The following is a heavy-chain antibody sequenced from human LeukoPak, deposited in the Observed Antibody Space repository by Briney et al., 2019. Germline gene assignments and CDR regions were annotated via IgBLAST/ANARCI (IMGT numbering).Heavy chain of an antibody. Sequence: SETLSLTCTVSGGSISSYYWSWIRQPPGRGLEWIGYIYYSGSTNYNPSLKRRVTISVDTSKNQFSLKLSSVTAADTAVYYCARVGQPYAFDIWGQGTMVTVSS. CDR3: ARVGQPYAFDI. D-gene: IGHD1-1*01. V-gene: IGHV4-59*01. J-gene: IGHJ3*02. CDR1: GGSISSYY. CDR2: IYYSGST.